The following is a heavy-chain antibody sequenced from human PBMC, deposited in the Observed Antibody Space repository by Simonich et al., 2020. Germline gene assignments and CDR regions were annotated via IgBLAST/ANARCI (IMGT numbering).Heavy chain of an antibody. J-gene: IGHJ5*02. D-gene: IGHD6-13*01. Sequence: QVQLVESGGGVVQPGRSLRLSCAASGFTFSSYGRHWVRQAPGKGVEWVAVFGYDGSNKYYADSVKGRFTISRDNSKNTLYLQMNSLRAEATAVYYCARAYSSSWYNWFDPWGQGTLVTVSS. CDR1: GFTFSSYG. CDR2: FGYDGSNK. V-gene: IGHV3-33*01. CDR3: ARAYSSSWYNWFDP.